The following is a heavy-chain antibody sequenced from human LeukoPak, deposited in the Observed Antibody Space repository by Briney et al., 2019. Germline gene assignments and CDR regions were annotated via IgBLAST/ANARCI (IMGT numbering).Heavy chain of an antibody. J-gene: IGHJ4*02. CDR2: INPSGGST. CDR3: ARRYDSSGYLEY. Sequence: ASVKVSCKASGYTFTSYYMYWARQAPGQGLEWMGIINPSGGSTSYAQKFQGRVTVTRDTSTSTVYMELSSLRSEDTAVYYCARRYDSSGYLEYWGQGTLVTVSS. D-gene: IGHD3-22*01. V-gene: IGHV1-46*01. CDR1: GYTFTSYY.